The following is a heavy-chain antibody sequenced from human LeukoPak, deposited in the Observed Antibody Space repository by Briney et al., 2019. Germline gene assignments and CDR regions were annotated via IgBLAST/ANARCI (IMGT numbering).Heavy chain of an antibody. Sequence: GGSLRLSCSASGFTFSTYWMHWVRQAPGKGLVWVSRISSDGSYTNYADSVKSRFTVSRDNAKNTLSLQMSSLRAEDTAVYYCATLATEDYWGQGTLVTVSS. CDR2: ISSDGSYT. J-gene: IGHJ4*02. D-gene: IGHD1-1*01. CDR3: ATLATEDY. V-gene: IGHV3-74*01. CDR1: GFTFSTYW.